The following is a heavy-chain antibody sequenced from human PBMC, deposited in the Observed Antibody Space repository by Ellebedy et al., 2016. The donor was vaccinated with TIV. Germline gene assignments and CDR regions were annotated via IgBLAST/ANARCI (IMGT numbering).Heavy chain of an antibody. CDR1: GFTFGSYD. J-gene: IGHJ4*02. CDR3: ARVFQSYYFDY. V-gene: IGHV3-30*03. D-gene: IGHD3-10*01. Sequence: GGSLRLSCAASGFTFGSYDMYWVRQAPGKGLAWVAVISYDRSNKDYADSVKGRFTISRDNSKNMLYLQMNSLRPEDTAVYYCARVFQSYYFDYWGQGTLVTVAA. CDR2: ISYDRSNK.